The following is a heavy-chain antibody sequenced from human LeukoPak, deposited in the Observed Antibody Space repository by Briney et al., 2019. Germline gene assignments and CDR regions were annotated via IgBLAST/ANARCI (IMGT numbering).Heavy chain of an antibody. D-gene: IGHD2-8*01. Sequence: PWGSLRLSCAASGFSFSDYYMSWVRQAPGKGLEWISDIDGSGSTKHYADSVKGRFTISRDNAKNSLYLQMNSSRADDTAVYYCARDQGAVMVYNYGMDVWGQGTTVTVSS. J-gene: IGHJ6*02. CDR3: ARDQGAVMVYNYGMDV. CDR1: GFSFSDYY. V-gene: IGHV3-11*01. CDR2: IDGSGSTK.